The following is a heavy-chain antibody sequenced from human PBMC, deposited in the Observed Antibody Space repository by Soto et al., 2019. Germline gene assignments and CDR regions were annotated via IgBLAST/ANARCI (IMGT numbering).Heavy chain of an antibody. J-gene: IGHJ6*02. CDR1: GYSFTSYW. V-gene: IGHV5-51*01. CDR2: IYPGDSDT. CDR3: ARQGNVDTAMVPPLHYYYGMDV. D-gene: IGHD5-18*01. Sequence: PGESLKISCKGSGYSFTSYWIGWVRQRPGKGLEWMGIIYPGDSDTRYSPSFQGQVTISADKSISTAYLQWSSLKASDTAMYYCARQGNVDTAMVPPLHYYYGMDVWGQGTTVTVSS.